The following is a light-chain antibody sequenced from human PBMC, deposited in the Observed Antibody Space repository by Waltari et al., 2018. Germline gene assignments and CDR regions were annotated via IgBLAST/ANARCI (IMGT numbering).Light chain of an antibody. CDR2: HAS. Sequence: EIVLTQSPGTLSLSPGERATPPCRASQSVGKYLARYQQRPGQAPMLLLYHASIRATGIPDRFSGSGSGTDFRLTISRLEPEDFAVYYCQKYESLPATFGQGTTVEIK. V-gene: IGKV3-20*01. CDR3: QKYESLPAT. J-gene: IGKJ1*01. CDR1: QSVGKY.